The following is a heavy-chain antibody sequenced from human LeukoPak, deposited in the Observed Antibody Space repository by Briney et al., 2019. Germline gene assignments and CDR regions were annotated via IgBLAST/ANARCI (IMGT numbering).Heavy chain of an antibody. D-gene: IGHD1-26*01. CDR3: ARGSRRRWELLNAFDI. Sequence: SETLSLTCAVYGGSFSGYYWSWIRQPPGKGLEWIGEINHSGSTNYNPSLKSRVCISVDTSKNQFSLKLSSVTAADTAVYYCARGSRRRWELLNAFDIWGQGTMVTVSS. J-gene: IGHJ3*02. V-gene: IGHV4-34*01. CDR1: GGSFSGYY. CDR2: INHSGST.